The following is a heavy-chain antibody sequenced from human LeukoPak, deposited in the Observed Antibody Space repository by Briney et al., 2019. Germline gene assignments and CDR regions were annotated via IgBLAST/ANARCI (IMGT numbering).Heavy chain of an antibody. J-gene: IGHJ4*02. CDR3: ARGGGSSSGYRPRFDY. D-gene: IGHD3-22*01. V-gene: IGHV3-30-3*01. CDR1: GFTFSSYA. CDR2: ISYDGSNE. Sequence: GGSLRLSCAASGFTFSSYAMHWVRQAPGKGLEWVAVISYDGSNEYYADSVKGRFTISRDNSKNTLYLQMNSLRAEDTAVYYCARGGGSSSGYRPRFDYWGQGTLVTVSS.